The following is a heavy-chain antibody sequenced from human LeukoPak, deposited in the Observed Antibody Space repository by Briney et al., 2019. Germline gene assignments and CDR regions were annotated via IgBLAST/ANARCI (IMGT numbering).Heavy chain of an antibody. CDR1: GFTFTNYW. J-gene: IGHJ4*01. D-gene: IGHD3-3*01. V-gene: IGHV3-7*03. CDR2: IKQDGSEI. Sequence: GGSLRLSCAASGFTFTNYWMHWVRQAPGKGLEWVANIKQDGSEIYYVASVKGRFSISRDNARNSVYLQMNNLRAEDTAVYYCARALSAWGHGTLVTVSS. CDR3: ARALSA.